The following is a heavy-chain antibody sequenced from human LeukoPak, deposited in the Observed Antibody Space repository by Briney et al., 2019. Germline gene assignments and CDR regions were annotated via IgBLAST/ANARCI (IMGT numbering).Heavy chain of an antibody. CDR1: GFTFSSYA. CDR2: ISGSGGGT. V-gene: IGHV3-23*01. CDR3: AKDRVFWSGYHDGY. D-gene: IGHD3-3*01. J-gene: IGHJ4*02. Sequence: GGSLRLSCAASGFTFSSYAMSWVRQAPGKGLEWVSGISGSGGGTYYADSVKGRFTISRDSYRNTLYLYMNSLRAEDTAVYYCAKDRVFWSGYHDGYWGQGNLVTVSS.